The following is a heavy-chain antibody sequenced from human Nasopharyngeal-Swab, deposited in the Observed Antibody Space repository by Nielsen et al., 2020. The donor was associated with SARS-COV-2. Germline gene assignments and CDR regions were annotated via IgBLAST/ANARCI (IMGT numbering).Heavy chain of an antibody. CDR2: INTNTGNP. J-gene: IGHJ5*02. CDR1: GYSFTSYV. CDR3: AREGDIVVVPSPAGFDP. V-gene: IGHV7-4-1*02. Sequence: ASVNVPCKASGYSFTSYVLNWLRPAPGQGLEWMGWINTNTGNPTYDQGFTGRFVFFLDTSVSTVYLQISSLKAEDTAVYYCAREGDIVVVPSPAGFDPWGQGTLVTVSS. D-gene: IGHD2-2*01.